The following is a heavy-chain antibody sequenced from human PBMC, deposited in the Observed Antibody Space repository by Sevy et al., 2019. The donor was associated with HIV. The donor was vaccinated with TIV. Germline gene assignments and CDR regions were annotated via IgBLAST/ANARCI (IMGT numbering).Heavy chain of an antibody. Sequence: GGSLRLSCTVSGFIFSNFAMHWVRQAPGKGLEWVAVTSYDGSQKYYADSVKGRFTVSRDNSRNILSLEMSSLTRDDTAVYYGARGENDDEFFQYWGQGTLVTVSS. CDR1: GFIFSNFA. V-gene: IGHV3-30*04. D-gene: IGHD1-26*01. CDR3: ARGENDDEFFQY. J-gene: IGHJ1*01. CDR2: TSYDGSQK.